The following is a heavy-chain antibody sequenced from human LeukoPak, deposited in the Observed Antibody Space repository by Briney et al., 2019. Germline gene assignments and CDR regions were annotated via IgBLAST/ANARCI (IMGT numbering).Heavy chain of an antibody. Sequence: SVKVSCKASGGTFSSYAISWVRQAPGQGLEWMGGIIPIFGTANYAQKFQGRVTITADESTSTAYMELSSLRSEDTAVYYCARDQITMIVGHYYGMDVWGQGTTVTVSS. CDR2: IIPIFGTA. D-gene: IGHD3-22*01. V-gene: IGHV1-69*13. J-gene: IGHJ6*02. CDR3: ARDQITMIVGHYYGMDV. CDR1: GGTFSSYA.